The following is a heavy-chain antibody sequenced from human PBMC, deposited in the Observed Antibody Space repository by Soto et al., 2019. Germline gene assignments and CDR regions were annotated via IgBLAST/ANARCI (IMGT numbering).Heavy chain of an antibody. D-gene: IGHD5-18*01. J-gene: IGHJ4*02. CDR1: GFTFSSYG. CDR2: IWYDGSNK. CDR3: ARDPSPNVDTSSRSFDY. V-gene: IGHV3-33*01. Sequence: GGSLRLSCAASGFTFSSYGMHWVRQAPGKGLEWVAVIWYDGSNKYYADSVKGRFTISRDNSKNTLYLQMNSLRAEDTAVYYCARDPSPNVDTSSRSFDYWGQGTLVTVSS.